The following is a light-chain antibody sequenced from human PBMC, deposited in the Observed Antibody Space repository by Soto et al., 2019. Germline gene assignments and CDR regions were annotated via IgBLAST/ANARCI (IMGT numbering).Light chain of an antibody. CDR2: EVS. V-gene: IGLV2-14*01. Sequence: QPVLTQPASVSGSPGQSITISCTGTSSDIGGYNYVSWYQQHPGKAPKLMIYEVSNRPSGVSNRFSGSKSGNTASLTISGLQAEDEADYYCSSYTSSRTVYLFGTGTKLTVL. J-gene: IGLJ1*01. CDR1: SSDIGGYNY. CDR3: SSYTSSRTVYL.